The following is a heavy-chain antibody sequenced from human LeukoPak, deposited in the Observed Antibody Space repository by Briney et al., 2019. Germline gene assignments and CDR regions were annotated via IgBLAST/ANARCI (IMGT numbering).Heavy chain of an antibody. V-gene: IGHV3-30-3*01. CDR3: AKDVRRAEYCSSTTCYTSSSDQ. J-gene: IGHJ4*02. Sequence: GGSLRLSCAASGFTFSSYAMHWVRQAPGKGLEWVAVISYDGSNKYYADSVMGRFTISRDNSKDTLSLQMNTLRVEDTALYYCAKDVRRAEYCSSTTCYTSSSDQWGQGTLVTVSS. CDR2: ISYDGSNK. CDR1: GFTFSSYA. D-gene: IGHD2-2*02.